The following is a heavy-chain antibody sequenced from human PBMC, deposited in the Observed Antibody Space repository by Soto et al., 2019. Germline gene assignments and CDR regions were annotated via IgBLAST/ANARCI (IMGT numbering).Heavy chain of an antibody. Sequence: QVHLQQWGAGLLKTSETLSLNCAVFGGSLSGYWWSWIRQPPGKGLEWIGEIDDSGGTNYNPSLKRRVTISEDPSKNQFSLELTSLIAADTAVYFCARAGFSGPYDAFDIWGQGTMVSVSS. CDR2: IDDSGGT. D-gene: IGHD5-12*01. J-gene: IGHJ3*02. V-gene: IGHV4-34*02. CDR1: GGSLSGYW. CDR3: ARAGFSGPYDAFDI.